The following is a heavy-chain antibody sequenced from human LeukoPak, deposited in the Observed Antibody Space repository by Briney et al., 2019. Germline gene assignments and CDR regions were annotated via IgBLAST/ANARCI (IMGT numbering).Heavy chain of an antibody. J-gene: IGHJ4*02. V-gene: IGHV3-21*01. CDR2: ISSSSSYI. CDR1: GFTFSSHG. Sequence: PGGSLRLSCVASGFTFSSHGMNWVRQAPGKGLEWVSFISSSSSYIYYADSVKGRFTISRDNAKNSLYLQMNSLRAEDTAVYYCARIMTQQMVFDYWGQGTLVTVSS. CDR3: ARIMTQQMVFDY. D-gene: IGHD6-13*01.